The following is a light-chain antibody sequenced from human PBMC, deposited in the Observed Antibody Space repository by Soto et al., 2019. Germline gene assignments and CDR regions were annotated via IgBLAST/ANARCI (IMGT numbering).Light chain of an antibody. Sequence: EIVLTQSPATLSLSLGERATLSCRASQSIGSYLAWYQHKLGQPPRLLIYDASNRATGIPVRFSGSGSGTDFTLTISSLEPEDFATYYCLQHNSYPRTFGQGTKVDIK. V-gene: IGKV3-11*01. CDR3: LQHNSYPRT. CDR2: DAS. CDR1: QSIGSY. J-gene: IGKJ1*01.